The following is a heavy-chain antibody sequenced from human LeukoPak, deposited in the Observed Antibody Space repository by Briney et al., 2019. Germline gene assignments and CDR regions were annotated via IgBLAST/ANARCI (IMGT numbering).Heavy chain of an antibody. CDR2: IKEDASEE. CDR1: GFTSSRHW. J-gene: IGHJ4*02. CDR3: AIAAGWGLGY. V-gene: IGHV3-7*01. Sequence: GGSLRLPCAVSGFTSSRHWMSWVRQTPEKGLEWVANIKEDASEENYVDSVKGRFTISRDNAKNSLYLQMNSLRAEDTAVYYCAIAAGWGLGYWGQGTLVTVSS. D-gene: IGHD6-25*01.